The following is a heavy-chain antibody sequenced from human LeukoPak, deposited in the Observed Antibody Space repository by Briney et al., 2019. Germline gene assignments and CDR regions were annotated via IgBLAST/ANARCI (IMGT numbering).Heavy chain of an antibody. Sequence: SVKVSCKASGGTFSSYAISWVRQAPGQGLEWMGGIIPIFGTANYAQKFQGRVTITADESTSTAYVELSSLRSEDTAVYYCAGGPTYYYDSSGYWPSYYFDYWGQGTLVTVSS. CDR2: IIPIFGTA. CDR3: AGGPTYYYDSSGYWPSYYFDY. V-gene: IGHV1-69*13. CDR1: GGTFSSYA. J-gene: IGHJ4*02. D-gene: IGHD3-22*01.